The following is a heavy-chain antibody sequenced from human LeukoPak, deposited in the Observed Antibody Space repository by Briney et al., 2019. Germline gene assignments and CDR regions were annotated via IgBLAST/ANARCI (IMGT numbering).Heavy chain of an antibody. Sequence: GGSLRLSCAAPGFTFSTYAMSWVPQAPGKGRKWGSEISVSGANIYNADSGKARLTISGDNSKNTLYLQINILRAEYTAVYYCALQGGGARLTLLRGVVIHIFHYWGQGTLVTVSS. CDR1: GFTFSTYA. J-gene: IGHJ4*02. CDR2: ISVSGANI. D-gene: IGHD3-10*01. V-gene: IGHV3-23*01. CDR3: ALQGGGARLTLLRGVVIHIFHY.